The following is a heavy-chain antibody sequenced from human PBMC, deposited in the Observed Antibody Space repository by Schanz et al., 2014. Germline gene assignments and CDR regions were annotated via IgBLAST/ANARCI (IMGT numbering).Heavy chain of an antibody. J-gene: IGHJ4*02. CDR1: GFMFSSYG. D-gene: IGHD3-10*01. CDR2: ISGSGAST. Sequence: EVKMVESGGGVVQPGRSLRLSCAASGFMFSSYGMHWVRQAPGKGLEWVSGISGSGASTYYADSVKGRFTISRDNSNKTVDLQMNSLRAEDTALYYCVRDELLWFGEVLSLDYWGQGALVTVSS. CDR3: VRDELLWFGEVLSLDY. V-gene: IGHV3-23*04.